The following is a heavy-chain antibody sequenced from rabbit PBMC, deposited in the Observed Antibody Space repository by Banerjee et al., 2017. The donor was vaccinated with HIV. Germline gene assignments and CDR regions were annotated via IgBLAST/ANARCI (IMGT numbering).Heavy chain of an antibody. D-gene: IGHD4-1*01. J-gene: IGHJ4*01. V-gene: IGHV1S45*01. CDR3: TGCLAGVVGWNLNL. CDR1: GFSFNGNYH. Sequence: QEQLVESGGGLVQPGGSLKLTCTASGFSFNGNYHMCWVRQAPGKGLEWIACIDAGSSGSTYYANWAKGRFTFSKTSSTTVTLQMTGLTAADTATYFCTGCLAGVVGWNLNLWGPGTLVTVS. CDR2: IDAGSSGST.